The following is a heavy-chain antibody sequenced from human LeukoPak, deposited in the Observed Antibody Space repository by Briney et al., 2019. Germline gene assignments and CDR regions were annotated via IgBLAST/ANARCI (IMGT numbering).Heavy chain of an antibody. CDR3: VRSSAAAKYYFDY. CDR1: GSIFSRHT. D-gene: IGHD6-13*01. J-gene: IGHJ4*02. V-gene: IGHV3-30-3*01. CDR2: ISYDGSNE. Sequence: AGGSLRLSCAASGSIFSRHTMHWVRQAPGKGLQWVALISYDGSNEYFADSVKGRFTISRDNSRNTLSLQVNSLRLEDTAVYYCVRSSAAAKYYFDYWGQGTLVTVSS.